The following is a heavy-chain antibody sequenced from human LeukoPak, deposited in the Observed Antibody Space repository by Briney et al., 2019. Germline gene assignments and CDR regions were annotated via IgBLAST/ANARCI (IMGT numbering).Heavy chain of an antibody. Sequence: ASVKVSCKASGGTFSSYAISWVRQAPGQGLEWVGGIIPIFGTANYAQKFQGRVTITTDESTSTAYMELSSLKYEDTAVYYCARYPYYDSSGYYRDDAFDIWGQGTMVTVSS. J-gene: IGHJ3*02. CDR1: GGTFSSYA. D-gene: IGHD3-22*01. V-gene: IGHV1-69*05. CDR3: ARYPYYDSSGYYRDDAFDI. CDR2: IIPIFGTA.